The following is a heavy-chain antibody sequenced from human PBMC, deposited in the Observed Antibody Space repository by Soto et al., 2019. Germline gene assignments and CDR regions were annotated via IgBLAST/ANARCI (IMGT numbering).Heavy chain of an antibody. CDR3: ARDLSGYSSGWYDY. Sequence: GGSLRLSCAASGFTVSSNYMSWVRQAPGKGLEWVSAIYSGGSTYYADSVKGRFTISRDNSKNTLYLQMNSLRAEDTAVYYCARDLSGYSSGWYDYWGQGTLVTVSS. D-gene: IGHD6-19*01. CDR1: GFTVSSNY. J-gene: IGHJ4*02. V-gene: IGHV3-53*01. CDR2: IYSGGST.